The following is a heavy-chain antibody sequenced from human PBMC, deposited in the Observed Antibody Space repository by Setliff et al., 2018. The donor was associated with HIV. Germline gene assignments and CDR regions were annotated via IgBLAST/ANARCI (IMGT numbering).Heavy chain of an antibody. J-gene: IGHJ4*02. D-gene: IGHD3-10*01. V-gene: IGHV4-39*01. Sequence: NPSETLSLTCTVSGVSGGSISSHYWNWIRQPPGKGLEWIGSIHYTGSTYYKPSLKSRVTLSVDTSKNRFSLELTSVTAADTALYYCARHETSGRSFDYWGQGTLVTVSS. CDR1: GVSGGSISSHY. CDR3: ARHETSGRSFDY. CDR2: IHYTGST.